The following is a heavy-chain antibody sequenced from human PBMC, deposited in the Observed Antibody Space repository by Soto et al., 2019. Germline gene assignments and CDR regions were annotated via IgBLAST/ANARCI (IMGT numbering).Heavy chain of an antibody. CDR2: MNPGSGQT. CDR1: GYTFINFD. V-gene: IGHV1-8*02. J-gene: IGHJ5*02. D-gene: IGHD6-13*01. Sequence: SVKDSCRASGYTFINFDISWVRQAAVQGLEWLGWMNPGSGQTGYSSKFQGRVAMTRDASTGTSHLELSSLTSDDTAVYYCARMASAGTLNWFDPWGQGPRVTVSS. CDR3: ARMASAGTLNWFDP.